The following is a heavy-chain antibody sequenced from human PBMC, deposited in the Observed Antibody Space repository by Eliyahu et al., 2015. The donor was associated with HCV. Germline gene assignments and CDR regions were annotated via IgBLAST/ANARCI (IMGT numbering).Heavy chain of an antibody. CDR2: ISWNSGSI. D-gene: IGHD3-3*01. Sequence: EVQLVESGGGLVQPGRSLRLSCXASGXTFXDXAMPWVRQAPGKGLEWVSGISWNSGSIGYADSVKGRFTISRDNAKNSLYLQMNSLRAEDTALYYCAKGLHGFWSGYSDYYYGMDVWGKGTTVTVSS. CDR1: GXTFXDXA. J-gene: IGHJ6*04. CDR3: AKGLHGFWSGYSDYYYGMDV. V-gene: IGHV3-9*01.